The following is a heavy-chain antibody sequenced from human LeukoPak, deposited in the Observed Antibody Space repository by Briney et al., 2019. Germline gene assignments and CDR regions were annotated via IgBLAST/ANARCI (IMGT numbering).Heavy chain of an antibody. Sequence: PGGSLRLSCAASGFTFSSYTMNWVRQAPGKGLEWVSYISSSSSTIYYADSVKGRFTISRDNAKNSLYLQMNSLRAEDTAVYYCARDRQLGGYSGREGYYFDYWGQGTLVTVSS. CDR3: ARDRQLGGYSGREGYYFDY. CDR1: GFTFSSYT. V-gene: IGHV3-48*01. D-gene: IGHD1-26*01. CDR2: ISSSSSTI. J-gene: IGHJ4*02.